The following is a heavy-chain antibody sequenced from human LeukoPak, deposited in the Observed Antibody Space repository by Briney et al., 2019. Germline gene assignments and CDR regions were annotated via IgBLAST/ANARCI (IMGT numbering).Heavy chain of an antibody. CDR2: IYYSGST. CDR3: ARVVRSSRWYYYYMDV. Sequence: SETLSLTCTVSGGSISSGGYYWSWIRQHPGKGLEWIGYIYYSGSTYYNPSLKSRVTISVDTSKNQFSLKLSSVTAADTAVYYCARVVRSSRWYYYYMDVWGKGTTVTVSS. J-gene: IGHJ6*03. CDR1: GGSISSGGYY. V-gene: IGHV4-31*03. D-gene: IGHD6-13*01.